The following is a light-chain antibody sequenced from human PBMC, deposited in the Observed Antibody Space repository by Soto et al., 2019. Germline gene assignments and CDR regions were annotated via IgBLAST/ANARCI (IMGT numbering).Light chain of an antibody. Sequence: EIVMTQSPGTLSLSPGERATLSCRASQSVSTNLAWYQPIPGQAPRLLIYGASTRATGIPARFSGSGSGTEFTLAISSLQSEDFAVYYCQQYNDSPQTFGLGTKVEIK. V-gene: IGKV3-15*01. CDR3: QQYNDSPQT. J-gene: IGKJ1*01. CDR2: GAS. CDR1: QSVSTN.